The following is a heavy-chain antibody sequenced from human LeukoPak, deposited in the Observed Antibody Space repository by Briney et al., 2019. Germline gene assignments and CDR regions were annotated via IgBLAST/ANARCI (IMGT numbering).Heavy chain of an antibody. CDR1: GFTFSGYG. V-gene: IGHV3-23*01. D-gene: IGHD2-15*01. CDR3: AKGVGYCSGGSCQQFDY. J-gene: IGHJ4*02. CDR2: ISGSGGST. Sequence: GGSLRLSCAASGFTFSGYGMSWVRQAPGNGLKWVSAISGSGGSTYYADSVKGRITISRDNSKNTLYLQMNSLRAEDTAVYYCAKGVGYCSGGSCQQFDYWGQGTLVTVSS.